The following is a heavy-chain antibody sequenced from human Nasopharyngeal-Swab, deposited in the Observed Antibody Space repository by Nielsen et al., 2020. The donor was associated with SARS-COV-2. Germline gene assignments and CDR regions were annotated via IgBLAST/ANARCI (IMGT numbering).Heavy chain of an antibody. Sequence: GESLKISCAASGFTFSSYAMHWVRQAPGKGLEWVAVISYDGSNKYYADSVKGRFTISRDNSKNTLYLQMNSLRAEDTAVYYCASPGLWYGDYEPFDYWGQGTLVTVST. CDR2: ISYDGSNK. CDR1: GFTFSSYA. D-gene: IGHD4-17*01. CDR3: ASPGLWYGDYEPFDY. V-gene: IGHV3-30-3*01. J-gene: IGHJ4*02.